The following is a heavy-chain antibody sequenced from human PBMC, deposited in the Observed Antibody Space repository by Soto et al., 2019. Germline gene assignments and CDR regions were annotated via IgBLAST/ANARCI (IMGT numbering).Heavy chain of an antibody. CDR3: AKSGLAYCGGDCSDDAFDI. CDR2: ISYDGSNK. Sequence: GGSLRLSCAASGFTFSSYGMHWVRQAPGKGLEWVAVISYDGSNKYYADSVKGRFTISRDNSKNTLYLQMNSLRAEDTAVYYCAKSGLAYCGGDCSDDAFDIWGQGTMVTVSS. V-gene: IGHV3-30*18. J-gene: IGHJ3*02. D-gene: IGHD2-21*02. CDR1: GFTFSSYG.